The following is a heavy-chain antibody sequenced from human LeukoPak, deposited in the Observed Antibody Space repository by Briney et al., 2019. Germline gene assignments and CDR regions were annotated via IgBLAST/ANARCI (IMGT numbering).Heavy chain of an antibody. CDR1: GGSFSGYY. V-gene: IGHV4-34*01. CDR2: INHSGST. Sequence: PSETLSLTCAVYGGSFSGYYWSWIRQPPGKGLEWIGEINHSGSTNYNPSLKSRVTISVDTSKNQFSLKLSSVTAADTAVYYCARDRVYIVGKWNWFDPWGQGTLVTVSS. J-gene: IGHJ5*02. D-gene: IGHD5-12*01. CDR3: ARDRVYIVGKWNWFDP.